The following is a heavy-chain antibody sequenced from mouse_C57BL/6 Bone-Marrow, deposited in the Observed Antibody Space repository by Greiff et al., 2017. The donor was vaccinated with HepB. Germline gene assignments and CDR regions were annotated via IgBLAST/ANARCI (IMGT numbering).Heavy chain of an antibody. J-gene: IGHJ3*01. V-gene: IGHV3-6*01. CDR2: ISYDGSN. CDR1: GYSITSGYY. Sequence: EVQLKESGPGLVKPSQSLSLTCSVTGYSITSGYYWNWIRQFPGNKLEWMGYISYDGSNNYNPSLKNRISITRDTSKNQFFLTLNSVTTEDTATYYCARDLGAYWGQGTLVTVSA. D-gene: IGHD3-3*01. CDR3: ARDLGAY.